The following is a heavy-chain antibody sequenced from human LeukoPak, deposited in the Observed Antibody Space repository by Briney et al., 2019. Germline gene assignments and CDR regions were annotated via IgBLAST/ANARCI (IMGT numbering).Heavy chain of an antibody. CDR2: ISGSGGST. J-gene: IGHJ3*02. Sequence: GGSLRLSCAASGFTFSSYAMSWVRQAPGKGLEWVSAISGSGGSTYYADSVKGRFTIPRDNSKNTLYLQMNSLRAEDTAVYYCAGYCSSTSCFLLLYAFDIWSQGTMVTVSS. V-gene: IGHV3-23*01. CDR3: AGYCSSTSCFLLLYAFDI. D-gene: IGHD2-2*01. CDR1: GFTFSSYA.